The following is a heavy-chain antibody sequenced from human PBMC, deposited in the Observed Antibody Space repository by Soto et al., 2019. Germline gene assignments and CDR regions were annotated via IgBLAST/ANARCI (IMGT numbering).Heavy chain of an antibody. CDR1: GFTFSSYG. J-gene: IGHJ4*02. V-gene: IGHV3-30*18. D-gene: IGHD5-12*01. Sequence: GGSLRLSCAASGFTFSSYGMHWVRQAPGKGLEWVAVISYDGSNKYYADSVKGRFTISRDNSKNTLYLQMNSLRAEDTAVYYCAKADPRLDIVVTGFDYWGQGILVTVSS. CDR2: ISYDGSNK. CDR3: AKADPRLDIVVTGFDY.